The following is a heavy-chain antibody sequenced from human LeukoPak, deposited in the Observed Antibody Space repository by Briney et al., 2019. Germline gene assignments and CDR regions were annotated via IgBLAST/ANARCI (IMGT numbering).Heavy chain of an antibody. CDR3: ARDSRNQLLYRSYYYYGMDV. D-gene: IGHD2-2*02. CDR1: GGSISSGGYY. CDR2: IYYSGST. J-gene: IGHJ6*02. V-gene: IGHV4-31*03. Sequence: TSETLSLTCTVSGGSISSGGYYWSWIRQHPGKGLEWIGYIYYSGSTYYNPSLKSRVTISVDTSKNQFSLKLSSVTAADTAVYYCARDSRNQLLYRSYYYYGMDVWGQGTTVTVSS.